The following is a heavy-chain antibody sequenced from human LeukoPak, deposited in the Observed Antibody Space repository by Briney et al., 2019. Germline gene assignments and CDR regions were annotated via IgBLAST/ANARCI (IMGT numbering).Heavy chain of an antibody. J-gene: IGHJ6*02. CDR1: GGSISSGGYY. D-gene: IGHD3-10*01. CDR2: IYYSGST. V-gene: IGHV4-31*03. CDR3: ARDQSGSGSYYYYYFGMDV. Sequence: SETLSLTCTVSGGSISSGGYYWSWIRQHPGKGLEWIGYIYYSGSTYYNPSLKSRVTISVYTSKNQFSLKLSSVTAADTAVYCCARDQSGSGSYYYYYFGMDVWGQGTTVTVSS.